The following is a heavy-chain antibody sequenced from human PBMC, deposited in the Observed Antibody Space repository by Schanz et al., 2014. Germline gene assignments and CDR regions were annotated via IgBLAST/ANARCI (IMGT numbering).Heavy chain of an antibody. V-gene: IGHV3-23*04. Sequence: EVQLVESGGGLVHPGGSLRLSCAASGFTFSSYAMSWVRQAPGKGLEWVSHIVGSGDSTYYADSVKGRFTISRDNSKNTLYLQMNSLRAEDTAVYYCAKDDVWASGSYYDYWGQGTLVTVSS. CDR3: AKDDVWASGSYYDY. CDR1: GFTFSSYA. J-gene: IGHJ4*02. CDR2: IVGSGDST. D-gene: IGHD3-10*01.